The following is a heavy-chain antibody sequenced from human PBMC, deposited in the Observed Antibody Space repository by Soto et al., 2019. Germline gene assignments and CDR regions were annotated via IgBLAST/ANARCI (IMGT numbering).Heavy chain of an antibody. CDR2: INHSGST. J-gene: IGHJ6*02. Sequence: SETLSLTCAVYGGSFSGYYWSWIRQPPGKGLEWIGEINHSGSTNYNPSLKSRVTISVDTSKNQFSLKLSSVTAADTAVYYCARGRGYCSGGSCPYYYYGMDVWGQGTTVTVSS. CDR1: GGSFSGYY. D-gene: IGHD2-15*01. V-gene: IGHV4-34*01. CDR3: ARGRGYCSGGSCPYYYYGMDV.